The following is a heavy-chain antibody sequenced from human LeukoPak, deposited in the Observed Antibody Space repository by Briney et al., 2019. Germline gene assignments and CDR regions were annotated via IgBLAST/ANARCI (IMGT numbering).Heavy chain of an antibody. Sequence: PSETPSLTCTVSGDSITSNRYSWGGIRQPPGKGLEWIGAIYSSGSTYYNPSLQSRVTISVDTSKNQFSLRLSSVTAADTAVYYCASGVWALSWGQGTLVTVSS. D-gene: IGHD2-21*02. J-gene: IGHJ5*02. CDR2: IYSSGST. CDR1: GDSITSNRYS. V-gene: IGHV4-39*01. CDR3: ASGVWALS.